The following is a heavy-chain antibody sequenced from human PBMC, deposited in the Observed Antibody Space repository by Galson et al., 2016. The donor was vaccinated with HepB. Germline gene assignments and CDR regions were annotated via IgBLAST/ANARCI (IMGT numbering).Heavy chain of an antibody. Sequence: SLRLSCAVSGFSFSIYTIHWVRQAPGKGLEWVALISFDGNKRDYADSEKGRFTISRDNSKNTLYLQMNSLRAEDTAVYYCARGLFPYYYYYMDVWGNGTTVTVSS. J-gene: IGHJ6*03. D-gene: IGHD3-3*01. V-gene: IGHV3-30-3*01. CDR3: ARGLFPYYYYYMDV. CDR1: GFSFSIYT. CDR2: ISFDGNKR.